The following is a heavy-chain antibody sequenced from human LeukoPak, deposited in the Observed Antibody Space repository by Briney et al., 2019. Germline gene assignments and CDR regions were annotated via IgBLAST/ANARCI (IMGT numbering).Heavy chain of an antibody. Sequence: SETLSLTCAVSGGSISSGGYSWSWIRQPPGKGLEWIGRIYTSGSTNYNPSLKSRVTMSVDTSKNQFSLKLSSVTAADTAVYYCARSDLGAFDIWGQGTMVTVSS. CDR1: GGSISSGGYS. CDR3: ARSDLGAFDI. D-gene: IGHD2-21*02. V-gene: IGHV4-61*02. CDR2: IYTSGST. J-gene: IGHJ3*02.